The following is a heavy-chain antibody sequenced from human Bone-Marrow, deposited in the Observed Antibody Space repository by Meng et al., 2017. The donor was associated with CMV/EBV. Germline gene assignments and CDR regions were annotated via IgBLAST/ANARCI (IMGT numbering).Heavy chain of an antibody. V-gene: IGHV1-18*01. CDR3: ARYCSSTSCYTGYGMDV. J-gene: IGHJ6*02. Sequence: ASVKVSCKTSGYTFISYGFNSVRQAPGQGLEWMGWISAYNGNTNYAQKLQGRVTMTTDTSTSTAYMELRSLRSDDTAVYYCARYCSSTSCYTGYGMDVWGQGTTVTVSS. CDR2: ISAYNGNT. D-gene: IGHD2-2*02. CDR1: GYTFISYG.